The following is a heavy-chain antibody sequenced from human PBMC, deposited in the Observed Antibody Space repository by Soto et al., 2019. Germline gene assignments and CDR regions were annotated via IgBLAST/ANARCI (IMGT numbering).Heavy chain of an antibody. CDR3: AREIAAAGKTSEVFGI. D-gene: IGHD6-25*01. J-gene: IGHJ3*02. Sequence: QVQLVQSGAEVKKPGSSVKVSCKASGGTFNTYTISWVRQAPGQGLEWMGRIIPILGIAKYAQKFQGRVTITAGKTTSTAYMELSSLRSEDTAVYYRAREIAAAGKTSEVFGIWGQGTRVTVSS. V-gene: IGHV1-69*02. CDR1: GGTFNTYT. CDR2: IIPILGIA.